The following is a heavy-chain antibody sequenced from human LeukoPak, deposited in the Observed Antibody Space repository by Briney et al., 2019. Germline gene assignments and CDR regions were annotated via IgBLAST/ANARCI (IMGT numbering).Heavy chain of an antibody. CDR3: ARDHYDSSGYYYAEYFQH. J-gene: IGHJ1*01. V-gene: IGHV4-34*01. CDR2: INHSGST. Sequence: SETLSLTCAVYGGSFSGYYWSWIRQPPGKGLEWIGEINHSGSTNYNPSLKSRVTISVDTSKNQFSLKLSSVTAAGTAVYYCARDHYDSSGYYYAEYFQHWGQGTLVTVSS. D-gene: IGHD3-22*01. CDR1: GGSFSGYY.